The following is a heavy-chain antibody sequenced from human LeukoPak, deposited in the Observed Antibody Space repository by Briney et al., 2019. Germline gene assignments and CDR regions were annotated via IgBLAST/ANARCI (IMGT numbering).Heavy chain of an antibody. J-gene: IGHJ4*02. CDR3: AGTERYYYDSSGPMDY. CDR2: ISGSDAGT. D-gene: IGHD3-22*01. Sequence: QSGGSLRLSCAASGFTFNNYAMSWVRQAPGKGLEWVSAISGSDAGTYYADSVKGRFTISRDNSKNTLYLQMNSLRAEDTAVYYCAGTERYYYDSSGPMDYWGQGTLVTVSS. V-gene: IGHV3-23*01. CDR1: GFTFNNYA.